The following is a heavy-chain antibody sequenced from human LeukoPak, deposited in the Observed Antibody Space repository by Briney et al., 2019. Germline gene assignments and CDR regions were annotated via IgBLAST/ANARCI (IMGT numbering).Heavy chain of an antibody. D-gene: IGHD3-10*01. Sequence: GGSLRLSCAASGFTFRNYLINWVRQAPGKGLEWVSFISSTGGTIYYADSVKGRFTVSRDNAKNSLYLQMNSLRAEDTAVYYCAREDSYYYGSGSYPFDYWGQGTLVTVSS. CDR2: ISSTGGTI. CDR3: AREDSYYYGSGSYPFDY. J-gene: IGHJ4*02. CDR1: GFTFRNYL. V-gene: IGHV3-48*04.